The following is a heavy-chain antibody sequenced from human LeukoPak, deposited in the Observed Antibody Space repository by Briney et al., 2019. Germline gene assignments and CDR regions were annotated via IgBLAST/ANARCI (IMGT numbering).Heavy chain of an antibody. Sequence: ASVKVSCKASGGTFSSYAISWVRQAPGQGLEWMGGIIPIFGTANYAQKFQGRVTITTDESTSTAYMELSSLRSEDTAVSYCAKYYDILTGSWFDPWGQGTLVTVSS. D-gene: IGHD3-9*01. CDR2: IIPIFGTA. V-gene: IGHV1-69*05. J-gene: IGHJ5*02. CDR3: AKYYDILTGSWFDP. CDR1: GGTFSSYA.